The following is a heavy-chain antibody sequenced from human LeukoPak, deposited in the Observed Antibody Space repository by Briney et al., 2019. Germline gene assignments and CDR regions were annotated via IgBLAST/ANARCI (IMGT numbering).Heavy chain of an antibody. CDR3: ASIFGVVIDFDY. V-gene: IGHV4-30-4*08. Sequence: PSETLTLTCTVSGGSISSGDYYWSWIRQPPGKGLEWIGYIYYSGSTYYNPSLKSRVTISVDTSKNQFSLKLSSVTAADTAVYYCASIFGVVIDFDYWGQGTLVTVSS. CDR2: IYYSGST. J-gene: IGHJ4*02. D-gene: IGHD3-3*02. CDR1: GGSISSGDYY.